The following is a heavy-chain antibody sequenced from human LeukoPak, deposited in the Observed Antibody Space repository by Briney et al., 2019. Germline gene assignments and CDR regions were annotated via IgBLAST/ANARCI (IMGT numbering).Heavy chain of an antibody. CDR2: IYHSGST. CDR3: ARPYSKDAFDI. J-gene: IGHJ3*02. Sequence: SETLSLTCTVSGYSISSGYYWGWIRQPPGKGLEWIGSIYHSGSTYYNPSLKSRVTISVDTSKNQFSLKLSSVTAADTAVYYCARPYSKDAFDIWGQGTMVTVSS. V-gene: IGHV4-38-2*02. CDR1: GYSISSGYY. D-gene: IGHD6-13*01.